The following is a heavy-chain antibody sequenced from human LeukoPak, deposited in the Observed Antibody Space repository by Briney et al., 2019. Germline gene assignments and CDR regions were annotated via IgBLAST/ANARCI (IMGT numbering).Heavy chain of an antibody. V-gene: IGHV1-24*01. J-gene: IGHJ4*02. CDR2: FDPEDGET. D-gene: IGHD3-22*01. CDR3: ATPMRCDSSGSLVY. Sequence: ASVKVSCKVSGYTLTELSMHWVRQAPGKGLEWMGGFDPEDGETIYAQKFQGRVTMTEDTSTDTAYMELSSLRSEDTAVYYCATPMRCDSSGSLVYWGQGTLVTVSS. CDR1: GYTLTELS.